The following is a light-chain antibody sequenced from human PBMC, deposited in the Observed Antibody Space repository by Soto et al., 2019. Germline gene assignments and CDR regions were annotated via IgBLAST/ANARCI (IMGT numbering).Light chain of an antibody. CDR2: GAS. CDR1: QGISKW. J-gene: IGKJ1*01. Sequence: DIQMTQSPSTLSASVGDRVTITCRASQGISKWLAWYQQKPGKAPKLLIYGASSLENGVPSRFSGSGSGTEFTLTISSLQPDDFATYFCQQYNSYDMWSFGQGTKVE. CDR3: QQYNSYDMWS. V-gene: IGKV1-5*01.